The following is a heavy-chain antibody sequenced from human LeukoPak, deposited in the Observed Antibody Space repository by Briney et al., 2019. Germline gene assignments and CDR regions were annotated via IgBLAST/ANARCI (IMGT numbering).Heavy chain of an antibody. CDR2: IYYSGST. CDR3: ARSRQGLNYLDY. Sequence: SETLSLTCTVSGGSISSGDYYWSWIRQPPGKGLEWIGYIYYSGSTYYNPSLKSRVTISVDTSKNQFSLKLSSVTAADTAVYYCARSRQGLNYLDYWGQGTLVTVSS. CDR1: GGSISSGDYY. V-gene: IGHV4-30-4*01. J-gene: IGHJ4*02.